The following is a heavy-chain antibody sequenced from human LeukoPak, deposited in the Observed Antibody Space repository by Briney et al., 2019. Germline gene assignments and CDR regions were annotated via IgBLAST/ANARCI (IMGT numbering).Heavy chain of an antibody. CDR1: GGSISSSGYY. V-gene: IGHV4-39*01. Sequence: PSETLSLTCTVSGGSISSSGYYWGWIRQPPGKGLEWIASIYYSGSTYYNPSLKSRVTISVDTSKNQLSLKLSSLTAADTAVYYCARVRRYYMDVWGKGTTVTVSS. CDR3: ARVRRYYMDV. CDR2: IYYSGST. D-gene: IGHD3-16*01. J-gene: IGHJ6*03.